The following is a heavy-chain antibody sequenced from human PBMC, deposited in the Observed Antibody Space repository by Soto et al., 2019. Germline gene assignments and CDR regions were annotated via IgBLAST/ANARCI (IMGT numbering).Heavy chain of an antibody. CDR3: ARDQRYDGSGDYRY. CDR2: ISTYNGNT. D-gene: IGHD3-22*01. Sequence: GASVKVSCKASGYTFTNYGISWVRQAPGQGLEWMGWISTYNGNTNSAQKLQDGVTMTTDTSTSTAYVELRSLSSDDTAVYYCARDQRYDGSGDYRYWGQGTLVTVSS. V-gene: IGHV1-18*01. J-gene: IGHJ4*02. CDR1: GYTFTNYG.